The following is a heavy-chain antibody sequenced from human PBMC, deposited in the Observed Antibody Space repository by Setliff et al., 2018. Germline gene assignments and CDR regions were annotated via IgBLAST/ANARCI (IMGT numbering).Heavy chain of an antibody. CDR1: GYTFSSYA. J-gene: IGHJ5*02. Sequence: ASVKVSCKASGYTFSSYAMNWVRQAPGQGLEWMGRINTITGNPTCAQGFTGRFVFSLDTSVSTAYLQISSLKPEDTAVYYCARDLGYRSRTSCHGDWFDPWGQGTLVTVSS. D-gene: IGHD2-2*01. CDR2: INTITGNP. V-gene: IGHV7-4-1*02. CDR3: ARDLGYRSRTSCHGDWFDP.